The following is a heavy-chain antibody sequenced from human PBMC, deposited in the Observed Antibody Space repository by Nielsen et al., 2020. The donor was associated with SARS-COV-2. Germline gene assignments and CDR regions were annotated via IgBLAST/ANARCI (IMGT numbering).Heavy chain of an antibody. D-gene: IGHD3-10*01. CDR3: ARTLWFGGGSPRGENWFDP. J-gene: IGHJ5*02. Sequence: WIRQPPGKALEWLALIDWDDDKYYSTSLKTRLTISKDTSKNQVVLTMTNMDPVDTATYYCARTLWFGGGSPRGENWFDPWGQGTLVTVSS. CDR2: IDWDDDK. V-gene: IGHV2-70*01.